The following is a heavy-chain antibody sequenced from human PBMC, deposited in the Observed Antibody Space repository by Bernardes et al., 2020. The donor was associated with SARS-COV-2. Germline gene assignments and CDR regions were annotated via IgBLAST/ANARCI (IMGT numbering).Heavy chain of an antibody. CDR2: ISSSGSSI. CDR1: GFTFSSYS. Sequence: GSLRLSCAASGFTFSSYSMNWVRQAPGKGLEWVSSISSSGSSIYYADSVKGRFTISRDNAKNSLYLQMNSLRAEDTAVYYCARDHFFSTVVTPYYFDYWGQGTLVTGSS. V-gene: IGHV3-21*01. CDR3: ARDHFFSTVVTPYYFDY. J-gene: IGHJ4*02. D-gene: IGHD4-17*01.